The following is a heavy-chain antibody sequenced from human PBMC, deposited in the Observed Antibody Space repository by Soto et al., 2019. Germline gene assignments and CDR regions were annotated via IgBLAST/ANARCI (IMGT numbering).Heavy chain of an antibody. CDR1: GFTFSNYA. V-gene: IGHV3-23*01. D-gene: IGHD3-22*01. CDR2: ISGGGGST. Sequence: GSLRLSYAASGFTFSNYALNWVRHAPGKGLEWVSGISGGGGSTYYADSVKGRFTISRDNSKNTLYLQMNSLRVEDTAVYYCAKDPTSYDSSAQFDSWGQGTLVTVSS. CDR3: AKDPTSYDSSAQFDS. J-gene: IGHJ4*02.